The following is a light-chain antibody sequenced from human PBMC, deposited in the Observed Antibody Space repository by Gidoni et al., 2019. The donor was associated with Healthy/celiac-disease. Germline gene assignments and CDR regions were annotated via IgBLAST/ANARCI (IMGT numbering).Light chain of an antibody. Sequence: LTQSPATLSLSPGERATLSCRASQSVSSYLAWYQQKPGQAPRLLIYDASNRATGIPARFSGSGSGTDFTLTISSLEPEDFAVYYCQQRSNWPPKVTFGGGTKVEIK. V-gene: IGKV3-11*01. CDR1: QSVSSY. J-gene: IGKJ4*01. CDR2: DAS. CDR3: QQRSNWPPKVT.